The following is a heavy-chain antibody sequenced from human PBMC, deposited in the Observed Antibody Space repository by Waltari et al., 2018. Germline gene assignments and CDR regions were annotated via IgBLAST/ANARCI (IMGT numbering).Heavy chain of an antibody. J-gene: IGHJ6*02. D-gene: IGHD3-10*01. Sequence: QVQLHESAPGLVKPSETMSLTCTVPGVAISSYYWIWMRQPLGKGLEWIGYIYKSGRINYNPSLKSRFTISIDTSKNQFSLELSSVTAADTAVYYCARDLWFGDFVYGMDVWGRGTTVTVSS. CDR2: IYKSGRI. V-gene: IGHV4-59*01. CDR3: ARDLWFGDFVYGMDV. CDR1: GVAISSYY.